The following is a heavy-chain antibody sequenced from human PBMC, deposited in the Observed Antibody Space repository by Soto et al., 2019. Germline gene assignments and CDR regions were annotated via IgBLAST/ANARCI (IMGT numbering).Heavy chain of an antibody. V-gene: IGHV1-69*08. CDR1: GGTFSSYT. J-gene: IGHJ4*02. Sequence: QVQLVQSGAEVKKPGSSVKVSCKASGGTFSSYTISWVRQAPGQGLEWMGRIIPILGIANYAQKFQGRVTITADKSTSTAYMELSSLRSDDTAVYYCARDLVSSRIDYWGQGTLVTVSP. D-gene: IGHD6-13*01. CDR3: ARDLVSSRIDY. CDR2: IIPILGIA.